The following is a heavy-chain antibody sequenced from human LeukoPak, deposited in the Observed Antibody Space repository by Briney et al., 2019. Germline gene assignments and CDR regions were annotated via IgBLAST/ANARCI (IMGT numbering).Heavy chain of an antibody. CDR1: GFTFSSYS. CDR3: ARDPAYCGGGCYSFDY. J-gene: IGHJ4*02. CDR2: ISSSSSYI. D-gene: IGHD2-21*02. V-gene: IGHV3-21*01. Sequence: GGSLRLSCAASGFTFSSYSMNWVRQAPGKGLEWVSSISSSSSYIYYADSVKGRFTISRDNAKNTLYLQMNSLRAEDTAVYYCARDPAYCGGGCYSFDYWGQGTLVTVSS.